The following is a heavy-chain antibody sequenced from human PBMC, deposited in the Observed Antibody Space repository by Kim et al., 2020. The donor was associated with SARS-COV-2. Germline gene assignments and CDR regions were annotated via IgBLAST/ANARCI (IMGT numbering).Heavy chain of an antibody. CDR1: GFTFSSYS. CDR3: VRCGAIEIFGVPGGYYYYMDV. D-gene: IGHD3-3*01. V-gene: IGHV3-21*01. J-gene: IGHJ6*03. CDR2: ISSSSSYI. Sequence: GGSLRLSCAASGFTFSSYSMNWVRQAPGKGLEWVSSISSSSSYIYYADSVKGRFTISRDNAKNSLYLQMNSLRAEDTAVYYCVRCGAIEIFGVPGGYYYYMDVWGKGTTVTVSS.